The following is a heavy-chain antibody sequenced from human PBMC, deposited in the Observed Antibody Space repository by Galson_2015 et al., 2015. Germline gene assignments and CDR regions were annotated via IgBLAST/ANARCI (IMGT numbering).Heavy chain of an antibody. CDR3: AKGPGCNVFHVMDV. J-gene: IGHJ6*02. CDR1: GLTSTSYA. CDR2: ISGSGTNT. V-gene: IGHV3-23*01. Sequence: SLRLSCAASGLTSTSYAMNWVRQAPGKGLEWVSVISGSGTNTFYVDSVKGRFTTSRDDSKNTVYLQMNSLSPEDTAIYYCAKGPGCNVFHVMDVWGQGPTVPVSS. D-gene: IGHD2/OR15-2a*01.